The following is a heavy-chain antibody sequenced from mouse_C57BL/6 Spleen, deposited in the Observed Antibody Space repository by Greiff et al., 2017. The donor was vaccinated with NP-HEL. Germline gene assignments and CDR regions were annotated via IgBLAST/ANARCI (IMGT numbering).Heavy chain of an antibody. CDR3: ARGHYYYGSSHYFDY. D-gene: IGHD1-1*01. V-gene: IGHV5-16*01. J-gene: IGHJ2*01. CDR2: INYDGSST. CDR1: GFTFSDYY. Sequence: EVQGVESEGGLVQPGSSMKLSCTASGFTFSDYYMAWVRQVPEKGLEWVANINYDGSSTYYLDSLKSRFIISIDNAKNILYLQISSLKSEDTATYSCARGHYYYGSSHYFDYWGQGTTLTVSS.